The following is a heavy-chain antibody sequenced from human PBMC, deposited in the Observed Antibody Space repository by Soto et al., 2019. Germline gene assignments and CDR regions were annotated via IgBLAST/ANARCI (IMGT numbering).Heavy chain of an antibody. J-gene: IGHJ3*01. CDR2: ISYDGSNE. D-gene: IGHD3-9*01. V-gene: IGHV3-30*18. Sequence: QVPLVESGGGVVQPGRSLSLSCAASGFSFRTFGMHWVRQAPGKGLEWVAVISYDGSNEFYADSVKGRFTISRDNSKNTVYLQMNSLSADETAVYYCAKDRLGLRYFDWSLCCVWGKGTMVTVAS. CDR1: GFSFRTFG. CDR3: AKDRLGLRYFDWSLCCV.